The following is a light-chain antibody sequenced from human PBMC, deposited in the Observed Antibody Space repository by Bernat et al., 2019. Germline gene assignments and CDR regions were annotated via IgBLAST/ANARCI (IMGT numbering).Light chain of an antibody. J-gene: IGLJ1*01. V-gene: IGLV3-21*04. CDR3: HVWDSRSDHSV. CDR1: NIGSKS. CDR2: YDS. Sequence: SYVLTQPPSVSVAPGKTARISCGGNNIGSKSVHWYQQKPGQSPILIYYDSDRPSGIPERFSASNSGNTATLTINGVEAGDEADFYCHVWDSRSDHSVFGTGTKFTVL.